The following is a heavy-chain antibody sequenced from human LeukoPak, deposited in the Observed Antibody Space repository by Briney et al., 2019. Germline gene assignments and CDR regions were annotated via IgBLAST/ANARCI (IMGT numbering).Heavy chain of an antibody. CDR3: ARDREKWAVAGTLGY. Sequence: SVKVSCKASGGTFSSYAISWVRQAPGQGLEWMGRIIPILGIANYAQKFQGRVTITADKSTSTAYMELSSLRSEDTAVYYCARDREKWAVAGTLGYWGQGTLVTVSS. J-gene: IGHJ4*02. CDR2: IIPILGIA. CDR1: GGTFSSYA. V-gene: IGHV1-69*04. D-gene: IGHD6-19*01.